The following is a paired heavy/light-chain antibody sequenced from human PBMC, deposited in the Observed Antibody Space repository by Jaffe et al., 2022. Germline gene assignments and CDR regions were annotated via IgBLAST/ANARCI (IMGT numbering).Heavy chain of an antibody. CDR2: INTKTGNP. Sequence: QVQLVQSDSELKKPGASVKVSCKASGYTFTNYAINWVRQAPGQGLEWMGWINTKTGNPTYAQGFTGRFVFSLDTSVSTAYLQISSLKTDDTAFYYCARAPTGVGTGWSYFQHWGQGTLVTVSS. J-gene: IGHJ1*01. V-gene: IGHV7-4-1*02. CDR3: ARAPTGVGTGWSYFQH. CDR1: GYTFTNYA. D-gene: IGHD6-19*01.
Light chain of an antibody. V-gene: IGLV3-21*02. Sequence: SYDLTQPPSVSVAPGQTAGITCGGDNIGRKSVHWYQQRPGQAPVLVVYDDTDRPSGIPERFSGSNSENTATLTISRVEAGDEAVFYCQVWDSSRNMWVFGGGTTLTVL. J-gene: IGLJ3*02. CDR2: DDT. CDR3: QVWDSSRNMWV. CDR1: NIGRKS.